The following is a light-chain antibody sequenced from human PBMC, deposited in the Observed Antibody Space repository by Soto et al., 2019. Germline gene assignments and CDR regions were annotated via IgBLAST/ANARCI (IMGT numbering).Light chain of an antibody. CDR2: EVN. J-gene: IGLJ2*01. Sequence: QSVLTQPPSASGSPGQSVTISCTGTSSDVGGYNYVSWYQQYPGKAPKLMIYEVNKRPSGVPDRFSGSKSGNTASLTVSGLHGEDEADYYCSSYAGSNNVVFGGGTKVTVL. V-gene: IGLV2-8*01. CDR1: SSDVGGYNY. CDR3: SSYAGSNNVV.